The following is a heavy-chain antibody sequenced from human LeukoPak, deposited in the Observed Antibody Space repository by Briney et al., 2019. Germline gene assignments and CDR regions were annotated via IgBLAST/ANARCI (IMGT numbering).Heavy chain of an antibody. CDR2: ISCDGSNK. Sequence: PGRSMRLSCAASGFTFSSYAMHWVRQAPGKGLEWVAVISCDGSNKYYADSVKGRFTISTDNSKDTLYLQMNSLRAEDTAVYYCAGYDSSGYYDAVDIWGQGTMVAVSS. J-gene: IGHJ3*02. D-gene: IGHD3-22*01. CDR3: AGYDSSGYYDAVDI. CDR1: GFTFSSYA. V-gene: IGHV3-30-3*01.